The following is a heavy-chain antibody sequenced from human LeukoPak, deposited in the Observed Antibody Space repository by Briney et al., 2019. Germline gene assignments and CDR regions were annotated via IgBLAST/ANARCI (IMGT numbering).Heavy chain of an antibody. J-gene: IGHJ6*03. V-gene: IGHV1-18*01. CDR2: ISAYNGNT. CDR3: ARMRRLHKHYYYYMDV. CDR1: GYTFTSYG. Sequence: GASVKVSCKASGYTFTSYGISWVRQAPGQGLEWMGWISAYNGNTNYAQKLQGRVTMTTDTSTSTAYMELRSLRSDDTAVYYCARMRRLHKHYYYYMDVWGKGTTVTVSS.